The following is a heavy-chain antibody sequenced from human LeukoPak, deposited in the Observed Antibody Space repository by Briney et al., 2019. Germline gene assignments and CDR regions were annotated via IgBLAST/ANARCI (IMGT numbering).Heavy chain of an antibody. J-gene: IGHJ4*02. CDR2: ISYDGRNK. Sequence: GGSLRLSCGASGFTFSNYAMNWVRQAPGKGLEWVAVISYDGRNKYYADSVKGRFTISRDNSKNTLYLQMNSLRPEDTAVYYCARTSQTFDYWGQGTLVTVSS. CDR3: ARTSQTFDY. V-gene: IGHV3-30*04. CDR1: GFTFSNYA.